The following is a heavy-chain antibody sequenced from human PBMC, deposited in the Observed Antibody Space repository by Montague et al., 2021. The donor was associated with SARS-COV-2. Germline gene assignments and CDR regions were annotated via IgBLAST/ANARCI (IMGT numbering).Heavy chain of an antibody. Sequence: SLRLSCAASGFIFSSHNMNWVRQAPGKGLEWVSFISGSSSTKYYADSVKGRFTISRDNAKNSLYLQMNSLRDDDTAVYYCTRKFAPWGQGTLVTVSS. CDR1: GFIFSSHN. D-gene: IGHD3-16*01. CDR3: TRKFAP. J-gene: IGHJ5*02. CDR2: ISGSSSTK. V-gene: IGHV3-48*02.